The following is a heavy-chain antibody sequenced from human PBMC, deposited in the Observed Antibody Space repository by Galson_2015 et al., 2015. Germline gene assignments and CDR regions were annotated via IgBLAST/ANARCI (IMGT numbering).Heavy chain of an antibody. CDR1: GGTFSSYA. V-gene: IGHV1-69*06. Sequence: SVKVSCKASGGTFSSYAISWVRQAPGQGLEWMGGIIPIFGTANYAQKFQGRVTITADKSTSTAYMELSSLRSEDTAVYYCATRTEDCSSTSCYDYYYYYMDVWGKGTTVTVSS. D-gene: IGHD2-2*01. CDR3: ATRTEDCSSTSCYDYYYYYMDV. CDR2: IIPIFGTA. J-gene: IGHJ6*03.